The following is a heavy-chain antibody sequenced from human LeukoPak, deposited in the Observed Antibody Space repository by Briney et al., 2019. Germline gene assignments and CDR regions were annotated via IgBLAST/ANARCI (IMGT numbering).Heavy chain of an antibody. Sequence: PGGSLRLSCAASGFTFSSYRMYWVRETPGEGRVWGSRISPVGSETANADPVKSRLTISKDNAKNTLYLQMSRLRAEDSAIYYCATYNWGAARDYWGQGTLVTVSS. J-gene: IGHJ4*02. CDR1: GFTFSSYR. D-gene: IGHD6-6*01. CDR3: ATYNWGAARDY. CDR2: ISPVGSET. V-gene: IGHV3-74*01.